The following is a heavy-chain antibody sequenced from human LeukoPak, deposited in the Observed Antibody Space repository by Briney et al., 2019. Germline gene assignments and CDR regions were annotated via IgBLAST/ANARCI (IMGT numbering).Heavy chain of an antibody. Sequence: HSGGSPRLSCAASGFIFNNYGLVWVRQAPGKGLEWVSAISNDGGGTTYADFVKGRFSVSRDNSKNTLFLQMNSLRAEDTALYYCAKGSSGYFFDLWGQGTLVTVSS. J-gene: IGHJ4*02. V-gene: IGHV3-23*01. CDR3: AKGSSGYFFDL. CDR1: GFIFNNYG. CDR2: ISNDGGGT. D-gene: IGHD3-22*01.